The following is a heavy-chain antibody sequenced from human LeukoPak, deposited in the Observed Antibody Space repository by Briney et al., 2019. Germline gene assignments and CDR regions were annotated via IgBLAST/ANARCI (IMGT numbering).Heavy chain of an antibody. D-gene: IGHD2-15*01. CDR1: GFTFGDYD. CDR2: INWNGGST. CDR3: AGGGGWY. J-gene: IGHJ4*02. Sequence: PGRSLRLSCKPSGFTFGDYDMSWVRQAPGKGLEWVSDINWNGGSTGYADSVKGRFTISRDNAKNSLYLQMNSLRAEDTALYYCAGGGGWYWGQGTLVTVSS. V-gene: IGHV3-20*04.